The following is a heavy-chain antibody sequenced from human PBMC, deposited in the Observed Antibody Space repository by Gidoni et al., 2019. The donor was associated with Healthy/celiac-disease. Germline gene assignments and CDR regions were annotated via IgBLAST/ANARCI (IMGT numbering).Heavy chain of an antibody. Sequence: QVQLVESGGGVVQPGRSLRLSCAAFGFTFSSYGMHWVRQAPGKGLEWVAVISYDVSNKYYADSVKGRFTISRDNSKNTLYLQMNSLRAEDTAVYYCAKNLYGSGIYDAFDIWGQGTMVTVSS. V-gene: IGHV3-30*18. CDR3: AKNLYGSGIYDAFDI. CDR2: ISYDVSNK. D-gene: IGHD3-10*01. J-gene: IGHJ3*02. CDR1: GFTFSSYG.